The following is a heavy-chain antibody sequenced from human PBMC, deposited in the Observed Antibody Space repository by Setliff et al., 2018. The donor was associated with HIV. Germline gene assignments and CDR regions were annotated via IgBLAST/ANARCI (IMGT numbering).Heavy chain of an antibody. CDR2: IDPSGGGT. D-gene: IGHD1-26*01. CDR3: ARDNSPLSTYSLRV. Sequence: ASVKVSCKASGNTVTTYYLYWVRQAPGQGLEWMGMIDPSGGGTTYSQKFQDRLTMTRDTSTNTVYLEMSSLNSADTALYYCARDNSPLSTYSLRVWGRGTLVTVSS. CDR1: GNTVTTYY. V-gene: IGHV1-46*01. J-gene: IGHJ4*02.